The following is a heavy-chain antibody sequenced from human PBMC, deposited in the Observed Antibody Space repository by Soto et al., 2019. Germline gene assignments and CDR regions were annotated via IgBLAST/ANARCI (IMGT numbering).Heavy chain of an antibody. V-gene: IGHV3-23*01. J-gene: IGHJ6*02. CDR1: GFTFSNYA. D-gene: IGHD5-12*01. CDR2: ISGSGGST. CDR3: ARDWPSPSIYSGYDQSDYYYYYGMDV. Sequence: GGSLRLSCAASGFTFSNYAMNWARQAPGKGLEWVSGISGSGGSTYYADSVKGRFTISRDKSKNTLYLQMNSLRAEDTAVYYCARDWPSPSIYSGYDQSDYYYYYGMDVWGQGTTVTVSS.